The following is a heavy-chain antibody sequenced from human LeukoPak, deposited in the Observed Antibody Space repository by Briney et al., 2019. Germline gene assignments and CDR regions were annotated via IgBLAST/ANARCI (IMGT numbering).Heavy chain of an antibody. D-gene: IGHD3-22*01. CDR2: IRRSSSYI. Sequence: GGSLRLSCAASGFTFSSYGMNWVRRAPGEWLEWVSSIRRSSSYIYYADSVKGRFTISRDNAKNSLYLQMNSLRAEDTAVYYCARDKDDPWGIVVDTPDYWGQGTLVTVSS. CDR1: GFTFSSYG. J-gene: IGHJ4*02. V-gene: IGHV3-21*01. CDR3: ARDKDDPWGIVVDTPDY.